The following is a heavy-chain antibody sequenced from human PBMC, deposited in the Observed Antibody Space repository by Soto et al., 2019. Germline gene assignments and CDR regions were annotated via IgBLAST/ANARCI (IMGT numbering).Heavy chain of an antibody. CDR3: ARDKITGLFDY. CDR2: IYYSGST. Sequence: PSETLSLTCTVSGGSISSSSYYWGWIRQPPGKGLERIGSIYYSGSTYYNPSLKSRVTISVDTSKNQISQKLSSVTAADTAVYYCARDKITGLFDYWGQGTLVTVS. D-gene: IGHD2-8*02. CDR1: GGSISSSSYY. V-gene: IGHV4-39*02. J-gene: IGHJ4*02.